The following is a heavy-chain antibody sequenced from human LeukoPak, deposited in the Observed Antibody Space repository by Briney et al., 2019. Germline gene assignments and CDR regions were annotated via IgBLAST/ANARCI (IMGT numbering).Heavy chain of an antibody. CDR2: IYSGGST. CDR1: GFTVSSNY. Sequence: PGGSLRLSCAASGFTVSSNYMSWVRQAPGKGLEWVSIIYSGGSTFYPDSVKGRFTISRDNSKNTLYLQMNSLRAEDTAVYYCARGGSYLSAFDIWGQGTMVSVSS. D-gene: IGHD1-26*01. V-gene: IGHV3-53*01. J-gene: IGHJ3*02. CDR3: ARGGSYLSAFDI.